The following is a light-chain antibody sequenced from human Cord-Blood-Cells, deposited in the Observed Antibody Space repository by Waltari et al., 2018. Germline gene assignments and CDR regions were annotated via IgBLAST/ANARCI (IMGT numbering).Light chain of an antibody. CDR2: DNN. CDR3: GTWDSSLSAGV. V-gene: IGLV1-51*01. CDR1: SSNLGNNY. J-gene: IGLJ3*02. Sequence: QSVLTQSPSVSAAPGQKVTISRSGSSSNLGNNYVSWYHQLPGTAPKLLIYDNNKRPSGIPDRFSGSKSGTSATLGITGLQTGDEADYYCGTWDSSLSAGVFGGGTKLTVL.